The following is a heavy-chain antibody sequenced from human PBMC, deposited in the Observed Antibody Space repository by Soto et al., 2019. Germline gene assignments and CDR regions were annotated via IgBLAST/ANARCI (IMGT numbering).Heavy chain of an antibody. J-gene: IGHJ4*02. Sequence: QVQLVQSAVEVKKPGASVKVSCKASGYTFTSYVITWVRQAHGQGLEWMGWISPFNGNTKYSQKFQDRVTLTTDTSTSTAYMALRSLRSDDTAVYYCARGGSRLTADYWGQGTQLTVSS. CDR3: ARGGSRLTADY. CDR1: GYTFTSYV. CDR2: ISPFNGNT. D-gene: IGHD3-16*01. V-gene: IGHV1-18*01.